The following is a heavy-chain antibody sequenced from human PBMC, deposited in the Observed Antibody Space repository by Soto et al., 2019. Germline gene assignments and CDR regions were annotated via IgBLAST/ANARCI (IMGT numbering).Heavy chain of an antibody. CDR2: INHSGST. CDR3: ARGERGYSYGRYYYYYGMDV. J-gene: IGHJ6*02. D-gene: IGHD5-18*01. V-gene: IGHV4-34*01. CDR1: GGSFSCYY. Sequence: SETLSLTCAVYGGSFSCYYWSWIRQPPGKGLEWIGEINHSGSTNYNPSLKSRVTISVDTSKNQFSLKLSSVTAADTAVYYCARGERGYSYGRYYYYYGMDVWGQGTTVTVSS.